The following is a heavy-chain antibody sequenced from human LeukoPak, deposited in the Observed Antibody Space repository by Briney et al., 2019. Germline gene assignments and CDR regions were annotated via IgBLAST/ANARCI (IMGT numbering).Heavy chain of an antibody. J-gene: IGHJ5*02. D-gene: IGHD1-7*01. V-gene: IGHV4-34*01. CDR3: ARGGGYNWNYDAWFDP. CDR1: GGSISGYY. CDR2: INHSGRT. Sequence: SETLSLTCAVYGGSISGYYWSWIRQPPGKGLEWIGEINHSGRTNYNPSLKSRVTISVDTSKNQLSLKLSSVTAADTAVYYCARGGGYNWNYDAWFDPWGQGTLVTVSS.